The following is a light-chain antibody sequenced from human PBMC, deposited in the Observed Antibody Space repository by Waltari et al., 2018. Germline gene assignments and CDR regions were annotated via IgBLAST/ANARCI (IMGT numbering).Light chain of an antibody. CDR3: QQYDRYSAWT. V-gene: IGKV1-5*01. Sequence: DIQMTQSPSTLSASVGDRVTITCRARQSVTRYLAWYQQKQGKAPKVLIWDVSSLERGVPSRFSGSGSGTEFTLTISSLQPDDFATYYCQQYDRYSAWTFGQGTKVEIK. CDR1: QSVTRY. J-gene: IGKJ1*01. CDR2: DVS.